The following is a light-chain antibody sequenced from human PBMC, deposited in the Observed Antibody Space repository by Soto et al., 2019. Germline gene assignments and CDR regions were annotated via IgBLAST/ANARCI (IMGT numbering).Light chain of an antibody. Sequence: QSVLTQPASVSGSPGQSITISCTGTSSDVGSYNLVSWYQQHPGKAPKLMIYEVIKRPSGVSNRFSGSKSGNTASLTISGLQAEDEADYYCCSYAGSRYVFGTGTKVTVL. CDR3: CSYAGSRYV. V-gene: IGLV2-23*02. CDR1: SSDVGSYNL. J-gene: IGLJ1*01. CDR2: EVI.